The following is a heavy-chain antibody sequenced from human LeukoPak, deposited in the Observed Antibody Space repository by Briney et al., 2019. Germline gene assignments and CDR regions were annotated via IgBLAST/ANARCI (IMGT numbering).Heavy chain of an antibody. D-gene: IGHD3-22*01. CDR3: AKTGANYYDSSGYRYHFDY. V-gene: IGHV3-23*01. CDR2: ISGSGGST. Sequence: GGSLRLSCAASGFTFSSYAMSWVRQAPGKGLEWVSGISGSGGSTYNADSVKGRFTISRDNSKNTLYLQMNSLRADDTAVYYRAKTGANYYDSSGYRYHFDYWGQGALVTVSS. J-gene: IGHJ4*02. CDR1: GFTFSSYA.